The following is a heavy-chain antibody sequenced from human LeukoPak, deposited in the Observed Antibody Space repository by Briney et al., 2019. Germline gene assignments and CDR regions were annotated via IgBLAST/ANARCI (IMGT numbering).Heavy chain of an antibody. CDR3: ATSPITGTTNYFDY. Sequence: GGSLRLSCAASGFTFSSYAMSWVRQAPGKGLEWVSAISGSGGSTCYADSVKGRFTISRDNSKNTLYLQMNSLRAEDTAVYYCATSPITGTTNYFDYWGQGTLVTVSS. CDR2: ISGSGGST. V-gene: IGHV3-23*01. D-gene: IGHD1-7*01. CDR1: GFTFSSYA. J-gene: IGHJ4*02.